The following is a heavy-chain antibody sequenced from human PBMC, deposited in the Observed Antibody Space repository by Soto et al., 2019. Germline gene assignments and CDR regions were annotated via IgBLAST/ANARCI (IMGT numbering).Heavy chain of an antibody. CDR2: INTGNGNT. Sequence: GASVKVSCKASGYTFTGYDMHWVRQAPGQGLEWMGWINTGNGNTKYAQKFQGRVTITRDTSASTAYMELSSLRTEDTAVYYCARNSPKTTVTTNYYYYMDVWGKGTTVTVSS. J-gene: IGHJ6*03. D-gene: IGHD4-17*01. CDR3: ARNSPKTTVTTNYYYYMDV. V-gene: IGHV1-3*04. CDR1: GYTFTGYD.